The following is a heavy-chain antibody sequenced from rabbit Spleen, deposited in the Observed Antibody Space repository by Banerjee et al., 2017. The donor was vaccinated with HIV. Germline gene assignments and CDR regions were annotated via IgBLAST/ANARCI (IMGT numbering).Heavy chain of an antibody. CDR1: GFSFSDRDV. V-gene: IGHV1S45*01. J-gene: IGHJ4*01. CDR3: ARDLVGVIGWNFYL. Sequence: QEQLVESGGGLVKPEGSLTLTCKASGFSFSDRDVMCWVRQAPGKGLEWIACINASTGKPVYATWASGRFTISRTSSTTVTLRMTSLTAADRATYFCARDLVGVIGWNFYLWGPGTLVTVS. CDR2: INASTGKP. D-gene: IGHD2-1*01.